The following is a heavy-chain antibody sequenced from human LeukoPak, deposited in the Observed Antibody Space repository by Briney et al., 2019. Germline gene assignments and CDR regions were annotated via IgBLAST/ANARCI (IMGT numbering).Heavy chain of an antibody. J-gene: IGHJ4*02. CDR1: GYTFTSYG. CDR3: ARSPGLREALDY. Sequence: ASVKVSCKASGYTFTSYGISWVRQAPGQGLEWMGWISAYNGNTNYAQKLQGRVTMTTDTSTSTAYMELSRLRSDDTAVYYCARSPGLREALDYWGQGTLVTVSS. D-gene: IGHD3-10*01. CDR2: ISAYNGNT. V-gene: IGHV1-18*01.